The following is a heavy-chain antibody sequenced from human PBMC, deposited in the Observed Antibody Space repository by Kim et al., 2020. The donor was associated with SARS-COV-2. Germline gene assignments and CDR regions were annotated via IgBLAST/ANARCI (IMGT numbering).Heavy chain of an antibody. CDR2: IWYDGSNK. CDR3: AKLAVAGRNQNEY. V-gene: IGHV3-33*06. J-gene: IGHJ4*02. CDR1: GFSFRSFA. D-gene: IGHD6-19*01. Sequence: GGSLRLSCAASGFSFRSFAFHWVRQAPGKGLEWVAIIWYDGSNKYFADSVKGRFTISRDNSKNTVYLQMNSLRAEDSAVYYCAKLAVAGRNQNEYWGQGTPVTVSS.